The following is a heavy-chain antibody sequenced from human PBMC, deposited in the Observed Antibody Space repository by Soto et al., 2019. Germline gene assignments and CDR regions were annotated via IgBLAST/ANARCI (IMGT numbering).Heavy chain of an antibody. Sequence: EVQLLESGGGLVQPGGSLRLSCAASGFTFSSYAMSWVRQAPGKGLEWVSAISGSGGSTYYADSVKGRFTISRDNSKNTLYLKMNSLRAEDTAVYYCAKDPLITIFGVVTPPFFDYWGQGTLVTVSS. CDR1: GFTFSSYA. J-gene: IGHJ4*02. CDR2: ISGSGGST. V-gene: IGHV3-23*01. CDR3: AKDPLITIFGVVTPPFFDY. D-gene: IGHD3-3*01.